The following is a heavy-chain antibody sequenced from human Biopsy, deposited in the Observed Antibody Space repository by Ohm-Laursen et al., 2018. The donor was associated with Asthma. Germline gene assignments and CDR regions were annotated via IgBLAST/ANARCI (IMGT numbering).Heavy chain of an antibody. CDR2: IYWDDYN. D-gene: IGHD3-9*01. V-gene: IGHV2-5*02. J-gene: IGHJ5*02. CDR3: ALSQDSGFDDHSPSWFDP. Sequence: TQTLTLTCSFSGFSLRTPGVGVGWIRQSPGKALEWLALIYWDDYNLFRPSLKRRLTITKDPSKNQVVLTMTKVDPVDPGTYYCALSQDSGFDDHSPSWFDPWGQGTLVTVSS. CDR1: GFSLRTPGVG.